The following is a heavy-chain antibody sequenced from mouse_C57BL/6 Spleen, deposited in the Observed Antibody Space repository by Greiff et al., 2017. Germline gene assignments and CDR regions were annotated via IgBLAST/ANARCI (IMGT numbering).Heavy chain of an antibody. D-gene: IGHD1-1*01. J-gene: IGHJ4*01. CDR1: GFTFSDYY. Sequence: EVKLVESEGGLVQPGSSMKLSCTASGFTFSDYYMAWVRQVPEKGLEWVANINYDGSSTYYLDSLKSRFIISRDNAKNILYLQMSSLKSEDTATYYCARTHDYGSSLNYALDYWGQGTSVTVSS. CDR2: INYDGSST. V-gene: IGHV5-16*01. CDR3: ARTHDYGSSLNYALDY.